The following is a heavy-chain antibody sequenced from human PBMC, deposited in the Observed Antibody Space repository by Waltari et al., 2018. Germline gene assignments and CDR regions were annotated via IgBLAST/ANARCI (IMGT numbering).Heavy chain of an antibody. J-gene: IGHJ6*02. CDR3: AKGGRGGGIDV. V-gene: IGHV3-30*18. D-gene: IGHD3-10*01. CDR2: ISYDGSNN. CDR1: RFTFSSYG. Sequence: QVPLVESWGGVVQPGRSLRLYCAASRFTFSSYGMPWVRQAPGKGWEWVAVISYDGSNNDYADSGEGRITIYRDNSKNTLERQMNRLGAEDAAVYYCAKGGRGGGIDVWGQGTTVTVSS.